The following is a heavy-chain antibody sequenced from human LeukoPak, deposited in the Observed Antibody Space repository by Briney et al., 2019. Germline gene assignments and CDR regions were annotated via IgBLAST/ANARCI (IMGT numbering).Heavy chain of an antibody. V-gene: IGHV1-2*02. CDR3: ASLASGAPFDY. J-gene: IGHJ4*02. CDR1: GYTFTDYY. Sequence: ASVKVSCKASGYTFTDYYMHWVRQAPGQGLEWMGWISPNSGGTNYAQRFQGRVTMTRDTSITTAYMELSRLRSDDTAVYYCASLASGAPFDYWGQGTLVTVSS. CDR2: ISPNSGGT. D-gene: IGHD7-27*01.